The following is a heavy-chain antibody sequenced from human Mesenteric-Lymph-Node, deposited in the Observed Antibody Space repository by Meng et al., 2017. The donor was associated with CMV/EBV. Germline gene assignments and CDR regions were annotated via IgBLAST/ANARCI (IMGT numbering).Heavy chain of an antibody. J-gene: IGHJ4*02. D-gene: IGHD3-10*01. CDR3: ATPRLFMVIFDY. CDR2: IRYDRSDK. Sequence: GGSLRLSCVASGFNFRDYGMYWVRQAPGKGLEWVAFIRYDRSDKKYGDSVKGRFTVSRDNSKNTLYLQMNSLRYEDTAVYYCATPRLFMVIFDYWGQGTLVTVSS. V-gene: IGHV3-30*02. CDR1: GFNFRDYG.